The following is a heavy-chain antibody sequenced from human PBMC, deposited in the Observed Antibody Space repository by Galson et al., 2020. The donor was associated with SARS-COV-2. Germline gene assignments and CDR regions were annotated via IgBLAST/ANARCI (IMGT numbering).Heavy chain of an antibody. Sequence: GGSLRLSCAASGFTFSSYAMSWVRQAPGKGLEWVSAISGSGGSTYYADSVKGRFTISRDNSKNTLYLQMNSLRAEDTAVYYCAKPEKSVVTAFDFDYWGQGTLVTVSS. CDR2: ISGSGGST. D-gene: IGHD2-15*01. CDR3: AKPEKSVVTAFDFDY. J-gene: IGHJ4*02. CDR1: GFTFSSYA. V-gene: IGHV3-23*01.